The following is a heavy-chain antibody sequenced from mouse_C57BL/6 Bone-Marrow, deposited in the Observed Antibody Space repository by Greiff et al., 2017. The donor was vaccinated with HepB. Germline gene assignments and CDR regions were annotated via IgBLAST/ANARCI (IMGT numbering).Heavy chain of an antibody. CDR1: GYTFTSYG. CDR3: ARKVGGPMDY. V-gene: IGHV1-81*01. Sequence: VQLQESGAELARPGASVKLSCKASGYTFTSYGISWVKQRTGQGLEWIGEIYPRSGNTYYNEKFKGKATLTADKSSSTAYMELRSLTSEDSAVYFCARKVGGPMDYWGQGTAVTVSS. D-gene: IGHD1-1*01. J-gene: IGHJ4*01. CDR2: IYPRSGNT.